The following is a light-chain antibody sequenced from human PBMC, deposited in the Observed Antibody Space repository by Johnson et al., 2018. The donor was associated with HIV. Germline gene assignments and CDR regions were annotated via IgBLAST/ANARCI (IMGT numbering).Light chain of an antibody. CDR2: KDN. V-gene: IGLV1-51*02. Sequence: QSVLTQPPSVSAAPGQKVTISCSGSSSTIGNNFVSWYQVLPGTAPKLLIYKDNERPSGIPDRFYGSKSGTSAALVITGLRTGDEADYYCGTWDSSLSAFVFGAGTTVIVL. J-gene: IGLJ1*01. CDR1: SSTIGNNF. CDR3: GTWDSSLSAFV.